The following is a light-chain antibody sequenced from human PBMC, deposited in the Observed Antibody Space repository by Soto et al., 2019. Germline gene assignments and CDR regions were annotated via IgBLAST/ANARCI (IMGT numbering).Light chain of an antibody. CDR3: QKFGASLTWK. CDR1: QSVMSNY. CDR2: GAY. V-gene: IGKV3-20*01. Sequence: EVVLRQSPGSLSSSPWEIATFSCMASQSVMSNYLSWYQKKPGQPPRLLIYGAYSRATGIPDRFSGSVSGTDFTLTISRLEPEDFAVYYCQKFGASLTWKFGQGTKVDIK. J-gene: IGKJ1*01.